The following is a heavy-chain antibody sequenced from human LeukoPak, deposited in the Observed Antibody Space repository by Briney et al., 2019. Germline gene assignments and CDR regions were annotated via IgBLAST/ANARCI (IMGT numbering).Heavy chain of an antibody. Sequence: ASVKVSCKASGYTFTSYGISWVRQAPGQGLEWMGWISAYNGNTNYAQKLQGRVTMTTDTSTSTAYMELRSLRSDDTAVYHCARKFHQLPRPPYYYYYGMDVWGQGTTVTVSS. D-gene: IGHD2-2*01. CDR2: ISAYNGNT. CDR3: ARKFHQLPRPPYYYYYGMDV. V-gene: IGHV1-18*01. J-gene: IGHJ6*02. CDR1: GYTFTSYG.